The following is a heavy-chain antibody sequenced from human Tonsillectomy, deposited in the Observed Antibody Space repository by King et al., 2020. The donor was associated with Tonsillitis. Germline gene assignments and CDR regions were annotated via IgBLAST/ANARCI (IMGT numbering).Heavy chain of an antibody. V-gene: IGHV3-7*03. D-gene: IGHD2/OR15-2a*01. Sequence: VQLVESGGGLVQPGGSLRLSCAASGFTFSSYWMSWVRQAPGKGLEWVADINEDGSEEYYVDSVMGQFTISRDNAENSLYLQMSSLRAEDTAVYYCARIYDQDAFDIGGEETVVTVSS. CDR2: INEDGSEE. CDR1: GFTFSSYW. CDR3: ARIYDQDAFDI. J-gene: IGHJ3*02.